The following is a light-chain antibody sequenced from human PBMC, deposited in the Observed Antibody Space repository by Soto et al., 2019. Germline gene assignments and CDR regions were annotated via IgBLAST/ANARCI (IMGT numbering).Light chain of an antibody. CDR2: GAS. V-gene: IGKV3-15*01. Sequence: EIVMTQSPATLSVSPGERATLSCRASQSVSSKLVWYQQKPGQAPRLLIYGASTRATGIPGRFSGYGSGTDFILTISSLQSEDFAVYYCQQYNNWPLTFGGGTKVEIK. CDR1: QSVSSK. J-gene: IGKJ4*01. CDR3: QQYNNWPLT.